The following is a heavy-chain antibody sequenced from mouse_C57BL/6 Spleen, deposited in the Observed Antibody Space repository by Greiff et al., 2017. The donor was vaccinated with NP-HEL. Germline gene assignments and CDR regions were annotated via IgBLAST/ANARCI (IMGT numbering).Heavy chain of an antibody. V-gene: IGHV3-6*01. CDR1: GYSITSGYY. CDR3: ARGTWSWFAY. J-gene: IGHJ3*01. Sequence: EVQLQQSGPGLVKPSQSLSLTCSVTGYSITSGYYWNWIRQFPGYKLVWMGYISYDGSNNYNPSLNNRFYIIRDTSKNQVFLKLNSVTTEDTATYYCARGTWSWFAYWGQGTLVTDSA. CDR2: ISYDGSN.